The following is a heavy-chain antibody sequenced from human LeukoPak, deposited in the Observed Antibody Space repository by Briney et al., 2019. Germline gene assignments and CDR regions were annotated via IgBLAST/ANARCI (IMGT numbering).Heavy chain of an antibody. CDR2: INHSGST. CDR1: GGSFSGYY. J-gene: IGHJ4*02. V-gene: IGHV4-34*01. D-gene: IGHD3-22*01. CDR3: ARGPPGYYDSSGYPPIRY. Sequence: SETLSLTCAVSGGSFSGYYWSWLRQPPGKGLEGMGEINHSGSTNYNPSLKSRVTISVDTSKNQFSLKLSSLTAADTAVYYCARGPPGYYDSSGYPPIRYWGQGTLVTVSS.